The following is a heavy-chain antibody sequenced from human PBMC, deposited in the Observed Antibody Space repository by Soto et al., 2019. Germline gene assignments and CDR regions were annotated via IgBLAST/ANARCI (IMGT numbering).Heavy chain of an antibody. CDR2: ISGSGGST. V-gene: IGHV3-23*01. CDR3: ANHRAGYDSSGYLYYFDY. J-gene: IGHJ4*02. CDR1: GFTFSSYA. Sequence: GGSLRLSCAASGFTFSSYAMSWVRQAPGRGLEWVSAISGSGGSTYYADSVKGRFTISRDNSKNTLYLQMNSLRAEDTAVYYCANHRAGYDSSGYLYYFDYWGQGTLVTVSS. D-gene: IGHD3-22*01.